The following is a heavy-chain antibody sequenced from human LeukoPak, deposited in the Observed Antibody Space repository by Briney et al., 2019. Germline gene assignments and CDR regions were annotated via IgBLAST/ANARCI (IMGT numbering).Heavy chain of an antibody. CDR3: ARGGPRDGYDY. D-gene: IGHD5-18*01. J-gene: IGHJ4*02. CDR1: GFTFSNYS. Sequence: PGGSLRLSCAASGFTFSNYSMNWVRQAPGKGLEWVPSISSLSSYIYYADSLKGRFTISRDNAKNSLYLQMNSLRAEDTAVYYCARGGPRDGYDYWGQGTLVTVSS. V-gene: IGHV3-21*01. CDR2: ISSLSSYI.